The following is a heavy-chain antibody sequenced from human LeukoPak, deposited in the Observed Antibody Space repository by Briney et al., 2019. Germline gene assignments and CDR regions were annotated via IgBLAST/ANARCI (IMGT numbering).Heavy chain of an antibody. CDR2: MYYSGST. Sequence: SETLSLTCTVSGVSISSYYWSWIRQPPGKGLEWIGYMYYSGSTNYNPSLKSRVTISVDTSKNQFSLKLSSVTAADTAVYYCARRVTSNWFDPWGQGTLVTVSS. V-gene: IGHV4-59*08. CDR1: GVSISSYY. J-gene: IGHJ5*02. CDR3: ARRVTSNWFDP. D-gene: IGHD2-21*02.